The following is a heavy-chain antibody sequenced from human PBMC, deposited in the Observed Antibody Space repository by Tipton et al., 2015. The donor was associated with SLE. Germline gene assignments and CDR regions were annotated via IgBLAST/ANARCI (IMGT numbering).Heavy chain of an antibody. D-gene: IGHD6-13*01. V-gene: IGHV4-30-4*01. CDR1: GGSINNNNYY. Sequence: TLSLTCTVSGGSINNNNYYWSWIRQPPGKGLEWIGYIYYSGNTYYNPSLKSRVTISVDTSKNQFSLKLSSVTAADTSVYYCARASGSSWDQWFDPWGQGTLVSVSS. CDR2: IYYSGNT. J-gene: IGHJ5*02. CDR3: ARASGSSWDQWFDP.